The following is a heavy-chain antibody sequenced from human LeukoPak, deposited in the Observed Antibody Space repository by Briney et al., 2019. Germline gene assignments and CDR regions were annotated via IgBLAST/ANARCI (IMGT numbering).Heavy chain of an antibody. CDR3: AINSLGDSSGYDY. CDR2: FYYIGST. V-gene: IGHV4-59*08. Sequence: SETLSLTCTVSGGSISRYYWSWIRQPPGEGLGWIGYFYYIGSTYYNPSLKSRVTISADTSKNPFSLKLSSVTAADTTVYYCAINSLGDSSGYDYWGQGTLVSVSS. D-gene: IGHD3-22*01. CDR1: GGSISRYY. J-gene: IGHJ4*02.